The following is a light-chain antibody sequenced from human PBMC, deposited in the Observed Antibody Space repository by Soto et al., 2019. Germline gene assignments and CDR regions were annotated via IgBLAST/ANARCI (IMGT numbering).Light chain of an antibody. CDR3: AAWGDRLNGYV. CDR1: SSNIGGNA. Sequence: SVLTPPPSSSGAPGQRVTISCSGSSSNIGGNAVNWYQQLPGTPPKLLIYSNNQRPSGVPDRFSGSKSGTSASLAISGLQSEDEADYYCAAWGDRLNGYVFGTGTKGTVL. J-gene: IGLJ1*01. CDR2: SNN. V-gene: IGLV1-44*01.